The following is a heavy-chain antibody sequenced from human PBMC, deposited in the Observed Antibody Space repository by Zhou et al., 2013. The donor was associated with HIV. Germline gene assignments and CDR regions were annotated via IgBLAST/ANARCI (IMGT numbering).Heavy chain of an antibody. Sequence: QVQLVQSGAEVKKPGASVKVSCKASGYAFTGYYIHRVRQAPGQGLEWMGWINPNSGDTNFAQKFQGRVTLTRDTSINIVYMELSGLTSDDTAVYYCARGWLQFSYLTFWGQGTLVTVSS. J-gene: IGHJ4*02. CDR1: GYAFTGYY. V-gene: IGHV1-2*02. CDR3: ARGWLQFSYLTF. D-gene: IGHD5-12*01. CDR2: INPNSGDT.